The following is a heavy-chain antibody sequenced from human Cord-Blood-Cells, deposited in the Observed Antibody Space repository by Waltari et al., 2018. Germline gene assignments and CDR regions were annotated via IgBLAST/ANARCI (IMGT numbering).Heavy chain of an antibody. Sequence: QVQLVQSGAEVKKPGSSVKVSCKASGGTFSSYAISWVRQAPGQGLEWMGGFIPSWGTANYAQNVQGRVTITADESTGTADIELSSLRSEDTAVYYCARDLMTGGGKHFDYWGQGTLVTVSS. CDR2: FIPSWGTA. J-gene: IGHJ4*02. D-gene: IGHD3-9*01. CDR1: GGTFSSYA. CDR3: ARDLMTGGGKHFDY. V-gene: IGHV1-69*01.